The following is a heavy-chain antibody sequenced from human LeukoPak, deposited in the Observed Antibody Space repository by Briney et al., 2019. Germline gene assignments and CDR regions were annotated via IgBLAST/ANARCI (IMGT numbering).Heavy chain of an antibody. CDR3: AIMIVVAYAEYFQH. V-gene: IGHV3-23*01. CDR1: GFTFSSYA. D-gene: IGHD3-22*01. CDR2: ISGSGGST. Sequence: GGSLRLSCVVSGFTFSSYAMSWVRQAPGKGLEWVSGISGSGGSTYYADSVKGRFTISRDNTKNTLYLQMNSLRAEDTAVYYCAIMIVVAYAEYFQHWGQGTLVTVSS. J-gene: IGHJ1*01.